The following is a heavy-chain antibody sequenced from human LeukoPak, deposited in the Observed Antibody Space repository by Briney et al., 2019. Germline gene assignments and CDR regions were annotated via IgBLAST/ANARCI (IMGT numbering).Heavy chain of an antibody. CDR2: ISWDGGST. D-gene: IGHD3-22*01. Sequence: GGSLRLSCAASGFTFDDYTMHWVRQAPGKGLEWVSLISWDGGSTYYADSVKGRFTISRDNSKNSLYLQMNSLRTEDTALYYCAKDIGGSSGYFDFDYWGQGTLVTVSS. J-gene: IGHJ4*02. CDR3: AKDIGGSSGYFDFDY. CDR1: GFTFDDYT. V-gene: IGHV3-43*01.